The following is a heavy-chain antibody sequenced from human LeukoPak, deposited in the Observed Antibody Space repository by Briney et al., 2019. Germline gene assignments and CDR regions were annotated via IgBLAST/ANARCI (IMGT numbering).Heavy chain of an antibody. CDR1: GFTFSSYA. CDR3: ARVPFLTRWELRFYFDY. V-gene: IGHV3-48*01. CDR2: ISSSSSTI. D-gene: IGHD1-26*01. J-gene: IGHJ4*02. Sequence: GGSLRLSCAASGFTFSSYAMSWVRQAPGKGLEWVSYISSSSSTIYYADSVKGRFTISRDNTKNSLYLQMNSLRAEDTAVYYCARVPFLTRWELRFYFDYWGQGTLVTVSS.